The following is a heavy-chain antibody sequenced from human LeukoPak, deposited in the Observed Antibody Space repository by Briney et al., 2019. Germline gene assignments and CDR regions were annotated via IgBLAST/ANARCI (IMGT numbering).Heavy chain of an antibody. Sequence: SGPTLVKPTQTLTLTCTFSGFSLSASAVGVGWIRQPPGKALEWLALIYWDDDKRYSPSLKSRLTITKDTSKNQVVLTMTNMDPVDTATYYCAHSISNYYYDSSGYPYYFDYWGQGTLVTVSS. D-gene: IGHD3-22*01. CDR1: GFSLSASAVG. CDR3: AHSISNYYYDSSGYPYYFDY. V-gene: IGHV2-5*02. CDR2: IYWDDDK. J-gene: IGHJ4*02.